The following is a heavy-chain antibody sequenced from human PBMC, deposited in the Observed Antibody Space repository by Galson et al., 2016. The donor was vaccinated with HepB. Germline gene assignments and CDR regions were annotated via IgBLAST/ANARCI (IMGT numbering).Heavy chain of an antibody. J-gene: IGHJ6*04. Sequence: SVKVSCKASGYTFTDYYMHWVRQAPGQGLEWMGWINPISGGPNYAQKFRGRVTMTRDTSISTAYMELSRLTSDDTAIYYCPRSVYHSNPTYYYYYGLDVWGKGTTVTVSS. D-gene: IGHD6-13*01. CDR3: PRSVYHSNPTYYYYYGLDV. V-gene: IGHV1-2*02. CDR2: INPISGGP. CDR1: GYTFTDYY.